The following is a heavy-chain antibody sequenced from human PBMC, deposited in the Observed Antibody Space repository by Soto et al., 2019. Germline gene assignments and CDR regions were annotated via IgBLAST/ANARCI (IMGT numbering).Heavy chain of an antibody. CDR2: ISGGGGGT. V-gene: IGHV3-23*01. CDR1: GFTFSNYA. D-gene: IGHD1-1*01. J-gene: IGHJ4*02. Sequence: GGSLRLSCSVSGFTFSNYAMTWVRQAPGKGLEWVSSISGGGGGTHYADSVKGRFTISRDNSKNTLFLQLNSLRAEDTALYYCARVKRGPLGIFDFWGQGTPVTVSS. CDR3: ARVKRGPLGIFDF.